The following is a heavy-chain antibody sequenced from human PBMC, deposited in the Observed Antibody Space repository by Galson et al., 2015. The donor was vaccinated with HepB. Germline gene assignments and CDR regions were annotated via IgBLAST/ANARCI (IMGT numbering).Heavy chain of an antibody. V-gene: IGHV4-59*01. Sequence: SETLSLTCAVSGASITKYYWSWIRQSPGRGLEWIGYISYSGSANYNPSLKSRVSISRDTPKGQFSLKLSSVTAADTAVYYCVRANYHDFWDGHSLTHQNWFDPWGQGTLVTVSS. J-gene: IGHJ5*02. D-gene: IGHD3-3*01. CDR2: ISYSGSA. CDR1: GASITKYY. CDR3: VRANYHDFWDGHSLTHQNWFDP.